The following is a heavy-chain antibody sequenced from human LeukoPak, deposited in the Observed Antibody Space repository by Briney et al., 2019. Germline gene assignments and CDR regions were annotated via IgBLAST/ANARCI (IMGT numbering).Heavy chain of an antibody. V-gene: IGHV3-23*01. D-gene: IGHD2-2*02. CDR2: ISGSGEYT. CDR3: AKAGHPHAHYSSSSCYMGS. J-gene: IGHJ5*02. Sequence: GGSLRLSCAGSGFTFSNDALSWVRQAPGKGLEWVSSISGSGEYTFYADSVRGRFSISRDNSRNTMYLQMNSLRAEDRAVYYCAKAGHPHAHYSSSSCYMGSWGRGTLVTVSA. CDR1: GFTFSNDA.